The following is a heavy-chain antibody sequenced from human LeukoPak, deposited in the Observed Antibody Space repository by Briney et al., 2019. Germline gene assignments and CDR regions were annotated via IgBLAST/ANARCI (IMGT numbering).Heavy chain of an antibody. V-gene: IGHV1-58*02. CDR2: IVVGSGNT. CDR1: GFTFTSSA. J-gene: IGHJ4*02. Sequence: ASVKVSCKASGFTFTSSAMQWVRQARGQRLEWIGWIVVGSGNTNYAQKFQERVTITRDMSTSTAYMELSSLRSEDTAVYYCAASRYSSSSDFDYWGQGTLVTVSS. D-gene: IGHD6-6*01. CDR3: AASRYSSSSDFDY.